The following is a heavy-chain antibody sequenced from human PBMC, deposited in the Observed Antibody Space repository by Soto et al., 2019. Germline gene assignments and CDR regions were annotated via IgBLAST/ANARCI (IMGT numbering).Heavy chain of an antibody. Sequence: SVKVSCKGAGYSFTDHYMHWVRQAPGQGLEGLGWINPNTGVTPSEQPFQGWLTMTRDTSINTAYMELTRLESDATAFYYCVSCPDDYRYGLDVWGQGTTVTVSS. V-gene: IGHV1-2*04. J-gene: IGHJ6*02. CDR2: INPNTGVT. CDR1: GYSFTDHY. CDR3: VSCPDDYRYGLDV.